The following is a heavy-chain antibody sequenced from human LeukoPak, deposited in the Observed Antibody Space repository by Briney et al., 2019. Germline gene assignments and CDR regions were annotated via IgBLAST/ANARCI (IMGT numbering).Heavy chain of an antibody. J-gene: IGHJ6*02. D-gene: IGHD4-17*01. CDR3: ARTKNDYGDYRISSQINYYYCGMDV. CDR2: INHSGST. V-gene: IGHV4-34*01. CDR1: GGSFSGYY. Sequence: SETLSLTCAVYGGSFSGYYWSWIRQPPGKGLEWIGEINHSGSTNYNPSLKSRVTISVDTSKNQFSLKLSSVTAADTAVYYCARTKNDYGDYRISSQINYYYCGMDVWGQGTTVTVSS.